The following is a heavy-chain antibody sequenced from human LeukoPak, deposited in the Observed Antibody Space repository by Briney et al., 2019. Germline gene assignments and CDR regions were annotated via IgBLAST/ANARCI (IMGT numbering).Heavy chain of an antibody. D-gene: IGHD3-3*01. CDR2: IYYTGGT. CDR3: ARHIYEVGGPVVY. J-gene: IGHJ4*02. V-gene: IGHV4-59*08. CDR1: GGSISGYY. Sequence: PSETLSLTCTVSGGSISGYYWSWIRQPPGKGLEYIGHIYYTGGTRYSPSLKSRVTMSVDTSKNQFSLKLSSVTAADTAVYYCARHIYEVGGPVVYWGQGTLVTVFS.